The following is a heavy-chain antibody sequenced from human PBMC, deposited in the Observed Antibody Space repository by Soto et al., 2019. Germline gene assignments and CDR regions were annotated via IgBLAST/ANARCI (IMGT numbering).Heavy chain of an antibody. J-gene: IGHJ6*02. CDR3: ARGPRGYVYYHGMDV. V-gene: IGHV4-4*07. D-gene: IGHD3-10*01. CDR1: GGSISSYY. Sequence: PSETLSLTCTVSGGSISSYYCSWIRQPAGKGLEWIGRIDTSGTTNYNPSLESRVTMSVDASKNQFSLNLSSVTAADTTVYYCARGPRGYVYYHGMDVWGQGTTVTVSS. CDR2: IDTSGTT.